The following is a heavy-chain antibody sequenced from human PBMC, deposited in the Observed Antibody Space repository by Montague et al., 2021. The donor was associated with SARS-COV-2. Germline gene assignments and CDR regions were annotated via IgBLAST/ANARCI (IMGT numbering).Heavy chain of an antibody. Sequence: CAISGDSVSSNSVAWSWIGQSPSRGLEWLGGTYYRSKWYSDYAPSVRGRLIVNPDASKNEFSLELNYVTPEDTAVYYCVRYSGWFYFDFWGQGTLVTVSS. D-gene: IGHD6-19*01. CDR3: VRYSGWFYFDF. CDR2: TYYRSKWYS. CDR1: GDSVSSNSVA. J-gene: IGHJ4*02. V-gene: IGHV6-1*01.